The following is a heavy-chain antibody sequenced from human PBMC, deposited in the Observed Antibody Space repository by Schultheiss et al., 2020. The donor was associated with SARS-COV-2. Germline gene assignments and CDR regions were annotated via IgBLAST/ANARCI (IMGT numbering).Heavy chain of an antibody. CDR3: AREGGELRPY. J-gene: IGHJ4*02. CDR2: IYHSGST. Sequence: SETLSLTCAVSGYSISSGYYWGWIRQPPGKGLEWIGSIYHSGSTYYNPSLKSRVTISVDTSKNQFSLKLSSVTAADTAVYYCAREGGELRPYWGQGTLVTVSS. V-gene: IGHV4-38-2*02. CDR1: GYSISSGYY. D-gene: IGHD1-26*01.